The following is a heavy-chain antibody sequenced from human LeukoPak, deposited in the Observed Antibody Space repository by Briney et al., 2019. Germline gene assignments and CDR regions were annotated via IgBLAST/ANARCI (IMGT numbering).Heavy chain of an antibody. Sequence: GESLKISCKGSRYSFTSYWINWVRQMPGKGLEWMGRIDPSDSYTNYSPSFQGHLTISADKSISTAYLQWSSLKASDTAMYYCARLDYDILTGYGNIDYWGQGTLVTVSS. CDR2: IDPSDSYT. D-gene: IGHD3-9*01. J-gene: IGHJ4*02. CDR3: ARLDYDILTGYGNIDY. CDR1: RYSFTSYW. V-gene: IGHV5-10-1*01.